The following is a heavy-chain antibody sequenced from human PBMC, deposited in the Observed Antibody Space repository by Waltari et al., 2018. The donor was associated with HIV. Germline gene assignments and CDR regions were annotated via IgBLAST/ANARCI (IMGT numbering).Heavy chain of an antibody. J-gene: IGHJ3*02. V-gene: IGHV5-51*01. CDR1: GNSFSSHW. Sequence: EVQVVQSGAEVKKSGESLKISCQISGNSFSSHWIGWVRELHGKGLEWMGIIYPGDSDSVYSPSLKGQVTISVDRAINTAYLQWSSLKASDTAMYFCARRIGDYRSAFDIWGQGTLVTV. D-gene: IGHD4-17*01. CDR2: IYPGDSDS. CDR3: ARRIGDYRSAFDI.